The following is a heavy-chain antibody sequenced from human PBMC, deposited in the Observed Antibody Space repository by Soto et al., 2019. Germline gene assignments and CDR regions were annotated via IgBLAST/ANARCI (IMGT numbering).Heavy chain of an antibody. V-gene: IGHV4-39*01. D-gene: IGHD6-13*01. CDR3: ARLIPEYSSSWYNDY. CDR1: GGSISSSSYY. J-gene: IGHJ4*02. Sequence: SETLSLTCTVSGGSISSSSYYWGWIRQPPGKGLEWIGSIYYSGSTYYNPSLKSRVTISVDTSKNQFSLKLSSVTAADTAVYYCARLIPEYSSSWYNDYWGQGTLVTVSS. CDR2: IYYSGST.